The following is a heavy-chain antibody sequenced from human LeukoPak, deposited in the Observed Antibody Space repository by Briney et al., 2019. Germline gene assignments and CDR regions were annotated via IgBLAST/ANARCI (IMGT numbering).Heavy chain of an antibody. Sequence: PGGSLRLSCTASGFTFGDYTMSWVRQAPGKGLEWVGFIGSKAYGGTTEYAASVKGRFTISRDDSKSIAYLQMNSLKTEDTAVYYCTRLTEGELLYSSFDYWGQGTLVTVSS. D-gene: IGHD1-26*01. J-gene: IGHJ4*02. CDR1: GFTFGDYT. CDR2: IGSKAYGGTT. V-gene: IGHV3-49*04. CDR3: TRLTEGELLYSSFDY.